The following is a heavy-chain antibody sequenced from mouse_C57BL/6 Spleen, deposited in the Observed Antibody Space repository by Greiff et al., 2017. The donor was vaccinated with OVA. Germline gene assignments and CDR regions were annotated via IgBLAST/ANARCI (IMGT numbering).Heavy chain of an antibody. CDR3: ARWDGYYRLDY. Sequence: QVQLQQPGAELVMPGASVKLSCKASGYTFTSYWMHWVKQRPGQGLEWIGEIDPSDSYTNYNQKFKGKSTLTVDKSSSTAYMQLCSLTSEDSAVYYCARWDGYYRLDYWGQGTTLTVSS. CDR2: IDPSDSYT. V-gene: IGHV1-69*01. D-gene: IGHD2-3*01. CDR1: GYTFTSYW. J-gene: IGHJ2*01.